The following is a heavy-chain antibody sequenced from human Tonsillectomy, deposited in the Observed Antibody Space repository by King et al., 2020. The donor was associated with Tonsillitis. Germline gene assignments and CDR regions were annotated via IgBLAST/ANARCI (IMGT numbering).Heavy chain of an antibody. J-gene: IGHJ3*02. Sequence: VQLVQSGAEVKKPGSSVKVSCKASGGTFSSYAITWVRQAPGQGLEWMGGIVPIFGTANYAQRFQGRVTITADESTSTAYMELSSLRSEDTAVYYCAGDTSAWGSNAFDIWGQGTMVTVSS. V-gene: IGHV1-69*01. CDR1: GGTFSSYA. CDR2: IVPIFGTA. CDR3: AGDTSAWGSNAFDI. D-gene: IGHD7-27*01.